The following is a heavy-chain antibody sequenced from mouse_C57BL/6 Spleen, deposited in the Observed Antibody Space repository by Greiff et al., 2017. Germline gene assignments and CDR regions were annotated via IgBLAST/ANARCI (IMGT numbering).Heavy chain of an antibody. J-gene: IGHJ4*01. CDR2: INPNNGGT. V-gene: IGHV1-18*01. CDR3: ARLGMVTTRAMDY. D-gene: IGHD2-2*01. Sequence: VQLQQSGPELVKPGASVKIPCKASGYTFTDYNMDWVKQSHGKSLEWIGDINPNNGGTIYNQKFKGKATLTVDKSSSTAYMELRSLTSEDTAVYYCARLGMVTTRAMDYWGQGTSVTVSS. CDR1: GYTFTDYN.